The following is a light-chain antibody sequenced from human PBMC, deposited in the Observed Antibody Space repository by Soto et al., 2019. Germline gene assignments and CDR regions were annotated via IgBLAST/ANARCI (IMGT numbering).Light chain of an antibody. J-gene: IGLJ3*02. CDR2: EVS. CDR1: SSDVGGYNY. V-gene: IGLV2-14*01. Sequence: QSVLTQPASVSGSPGQSITISCTGTSSDVGGYNYVSWYQQHPGKATKLMIYEVSNRPSGVSNRFSGSKSGNTASLTISGLQSEDEADYYCSSYTSSSTLVFGGGTKVTVL. CDR3: SSYTSSSTLV.